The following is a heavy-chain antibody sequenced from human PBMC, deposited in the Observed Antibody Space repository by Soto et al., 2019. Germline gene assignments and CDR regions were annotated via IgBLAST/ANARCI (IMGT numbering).Heavy chain of an antibody. CDR3: AHHIGGCSSNGCSPLRFDP. CDR2: IYWDDGS. CDR1: GFSLSTSGVG. V-gene: IGHV2-5*02. D-gene: IGHD2-2*01. J-gene: IGHJ5*02. Sequence: QITLKESGPTLVKPTQTLTLTCTFSGFSLSTSGVGVGWIRQPPGKALAWLSLIYWDDGSRYRPSLKSRLTITKDASKNQGVFTMSNMDPVDTATYYCAHHIGGCSSNGCSPLRFDPWGQGTPVTVSS.